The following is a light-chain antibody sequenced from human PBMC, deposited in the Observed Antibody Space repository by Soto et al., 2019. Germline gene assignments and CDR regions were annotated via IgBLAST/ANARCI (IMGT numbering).Light chain of an antibody. Sequence: DIQMTQSPSSLSASVGDRLTITCRASQGISNYVAWYQQKPGKVPKLLIYATSTLQSGVPSRFSGSGSGTDFTLTNSSLQPADVATYYCQMYNTAPCTFGQGTKVENK. J-gene: IGKJ1*01. CDR2: ATS. CDR3: QMYNTAPCT. CDR1: QGISNY. V-gene: IGKV1-27*01.